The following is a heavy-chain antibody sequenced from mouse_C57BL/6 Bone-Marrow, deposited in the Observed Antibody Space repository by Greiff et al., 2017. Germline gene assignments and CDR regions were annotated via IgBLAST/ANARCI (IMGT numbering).Heavy chain of an antibody. Sequence: EVQLQQSGAELVRPGASVKLSCTASGFNFKGYYMHWVKQRPEQGLEWIGWIDPESGDTYYASKFQGKATITADTSSNTAYLQLSSLTSENTAVYYCTTVHYYGSSQWYFDVWGTGTTVTVSS. CDR2: IDPESGDT. CDR3: TTVHYYGSSQWYFDV. CDR1: GFNFKGYY. J-gene: IGHJ1*03. V-gene: IGHV14-4*01. D-gene: IGHD1-1*01.